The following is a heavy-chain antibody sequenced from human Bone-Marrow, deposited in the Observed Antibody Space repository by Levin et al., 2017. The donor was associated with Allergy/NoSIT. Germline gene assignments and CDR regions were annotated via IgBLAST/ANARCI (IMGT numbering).Heavy chain of an antibody. CDR2: IVVGSGNT. J-gene: IGHJ6*02. CDR3: TADSGGLYYYAMDV. Sequence: SVKVSCKASGFTFTSSSMQWVRQARGQRLEWIGWIVVGSGNTNYAQNFQERVTITRDMSTSTAYMELSSLRSEDTAVYYCTADSGGLYYYAMDVWGQGTTVTVSS. V-gene: IGHV1-58*02. CDR1: GFTFTSSS.